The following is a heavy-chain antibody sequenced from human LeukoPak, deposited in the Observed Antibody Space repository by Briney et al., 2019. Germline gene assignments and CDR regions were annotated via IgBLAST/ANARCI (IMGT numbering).Heavy chain of an antibody. CDR3: ASIDMSSSWYKAPYYYGMDV. V-gene: IGHV1-46*01. J-gene: IGHJ6*02. Sequence: ASVKVSCKASGYTFTSYYMHWVRQAPGQGLEWMGIINPSGGSTSYAQKFQGRVTMTRDTSTSTVYMELSSLRSEDTAVYYCASIDMSSSWYKAPYYYGMDVWGQGTTVTVSS. D-gene: IGHD6-13*01. CDR2: INPSGGST. CDR1: GYTFTSYY.